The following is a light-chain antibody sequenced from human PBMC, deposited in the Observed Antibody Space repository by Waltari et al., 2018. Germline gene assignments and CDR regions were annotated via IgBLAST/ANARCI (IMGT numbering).Light chain of an antibody. CDR2: DKK. CDR3: QSRDTTATHVL. CDR1: SLNTYY. J-gene: IGLJ2*01. V-gene: IGLV3-19*01. Sequence: SSELTQDPAVSVALGQPISITCQGDSLNTYYATWYQQKPGQAPLLVIYDKKARPSGIPDRFSGSSSGNTASLTITGAQAEDEADYYCQSRDTTATHVLFGGGTKLTVL.